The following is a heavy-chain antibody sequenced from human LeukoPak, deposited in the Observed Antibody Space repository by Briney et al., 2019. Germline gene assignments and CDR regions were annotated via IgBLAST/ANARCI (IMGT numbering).Heavy chain of an antibody. CDR3: ARGSGWTPFDP. J-gene: IGHJ5*02. V-gene: IGHV4-61*01. CDR1: GGSISSGSYY. Sequence: SETLSLTCTVSGGSISSGSYYWSWIRQPPGKGLEWIGYIYYSGSTNYNPSLKSRVTISVDTSKNQFSLKLSSVTAADTAVYYCARGSGWTPFDPWGQGTLVTVSS. D-gene: IGHD6-19*01. CDR2: IYYSGST.